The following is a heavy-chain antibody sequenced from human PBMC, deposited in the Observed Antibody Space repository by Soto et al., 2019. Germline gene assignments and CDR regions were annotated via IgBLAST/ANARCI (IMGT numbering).Heavy chain of an antibody. Sequence: PSETLSLTCTVSGGSISSGDYYWSWIRQPPGKGLEWIGYIYYSGSTYYNPSLKSRVTISVNTSKNQFSLKLSSVTAADTAVYYCAREMATISLDYWGQGTLVTVSS. CDR3: AREMATISLDY. V-gene: IGHV4-30-4*01. CDR1: GGSISSGDYY. J-gene: IGHJ4*02. CDR2: IYYSGST. D-gene: IGHD5-12*01.